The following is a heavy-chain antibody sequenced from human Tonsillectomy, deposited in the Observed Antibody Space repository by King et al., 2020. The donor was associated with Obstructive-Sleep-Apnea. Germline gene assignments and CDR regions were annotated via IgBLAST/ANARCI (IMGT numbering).Heavy chain of an antibody. CDR1: GGSISSGGYY. D-gene: IGHD3-10*01. CDR2: IYYRWST. CDR3: ARVSRGSYSAPFDD. J-gene: IGHJ4*02. Sequence: VQLQESGPGLVKPSQTLSLTCTVSGGSISSGGYYWSWIRQHPGKGLEWIGYIYYRWSTYYNPSLKSRGTISVDTSKNQFSLKLSSVTAADTAVYSCARVSRGSYSAPFDDWGQGTLVTVSS. V-gene: IGHV4-31*03.